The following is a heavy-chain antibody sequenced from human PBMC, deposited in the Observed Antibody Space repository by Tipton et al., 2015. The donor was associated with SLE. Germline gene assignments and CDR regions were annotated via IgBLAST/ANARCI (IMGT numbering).Heavy chain of an antibody. Sequence: TLSLTCSVSGDSISSYFWSWIRQPPGKGLEWIGYIFYGGRTNYNPSLKSRVTISVNPSKNQFSLKLSSVTAADTAVYYCAREGGSYTAFDYWGQGTLVTVSS. V-gene: IGHV4-59*01. CDR2: IFYGGRT. CDR1: GDSISSYF. CDR3: AREGGSYTAFDY. D-gene: IGHD1-26*01. J-gene: IGHJ4*02.